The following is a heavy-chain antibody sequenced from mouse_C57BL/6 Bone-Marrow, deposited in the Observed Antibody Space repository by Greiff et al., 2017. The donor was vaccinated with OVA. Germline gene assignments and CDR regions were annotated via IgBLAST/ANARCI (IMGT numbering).Heavy chain of an antibody. CDR3: ARNLNPWYFDV. D-gene: IGHD1-3*01. CDR1: GYTFTDYN. J-gene: IGHJ1*03. CDR2: INPNNGGT. V-gene: IGHV1-18*01. Sequence: EVQLQQSGPELVKPGASVKIPCKASGYTFTDYNMDWVKQSHGKSLEWIGDINPNNGGTIYNQKFKGKATLTVDKSSSTAYMELRSLTSEDTAVYYCARNLNPWYFDVWGTGTTVTVSS.